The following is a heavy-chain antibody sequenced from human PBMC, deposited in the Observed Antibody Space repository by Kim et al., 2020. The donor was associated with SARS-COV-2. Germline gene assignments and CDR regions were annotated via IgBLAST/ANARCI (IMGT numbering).Heavy chain of an antibody. CDR3: ARSPLGYCSGGSCSLDAFDI. D-gene: IGHD2-15*01. J-gene: IGHJ3*02. Sequence: ASVKVSCMASGYTFTGYFIHWVRQAPGQGLEWMGRINPNSSGTNSAQQFQDRFTMTTDTSTSTAYMELTNLRSDDTVIFYCARSPLGYCSGGSCSLDAFDIWGQETLVTVTS. V-gene: IGHV1-2*05. CDR2: INPNSSGT. CDR1: GYTFTGYF.